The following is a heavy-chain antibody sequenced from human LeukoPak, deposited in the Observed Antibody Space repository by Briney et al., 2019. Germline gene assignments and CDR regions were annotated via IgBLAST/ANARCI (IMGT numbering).Heavy chain of an antibody. J-gene: IGHJ4*02. CDR2: ISRNGGST. D-gene: IGHD5-12*01. V-gene: IGHV3-64*01. CDR3: ARGGTSGYDVLSFAY. Sequence: GGSLRLSCAASGFTFSSYAMRWVRQAPGKGLEYFSAISRNGGSTYYANSVQGRFTISRDNSKNTLYLQMRSLRAEDMAVYYCARGGTSGYDVLSFAYWGQGTLVTVSS. CDR1: GFTFSSYA.